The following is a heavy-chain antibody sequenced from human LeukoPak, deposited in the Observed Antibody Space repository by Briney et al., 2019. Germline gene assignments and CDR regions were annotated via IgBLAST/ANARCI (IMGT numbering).Heavy chain of an antibody. Sequence: SETLSLTCTVSGGSMTENYWAWIRQPPGKRLEWIGYVHSSGGTKYNPSLKSRVTVSIDMSKNQFSLSLRSVTAADTASYYCARLADCCGDCYDRPHWFDPWGQGSLVTVSS. CDR3: ARLADCCGDCYDRPHWFDP. V-gene: IGHV4-59*08. D-gene: IGHD2-21*02. J-gene: IGHJ5*02. CDR2: VHSSGGT. CDR1: GGSMTENY.